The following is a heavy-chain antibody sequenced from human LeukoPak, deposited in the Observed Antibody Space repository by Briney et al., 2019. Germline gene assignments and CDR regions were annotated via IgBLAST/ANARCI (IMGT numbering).Heavy chain of an antibody. D-gene: IGHD3-16*02. CDR1: GFTFSSYA. CDR2: ISGSGGST. CDR3: ASLIDVWGSYRYFDY. Sequence: GGSLRLSCAASGFTFSSYAMSWVRQAPGKGLEWVSAISGSGGSTYYADSVKGRFTISRDNSKNTLYLQMNSLRAEDTAVYYCASLIDVWGSYRYFDYWGQGTLVTVSS. J-gene: IGHJ4*02. V-gene: IGHV3-23*01.